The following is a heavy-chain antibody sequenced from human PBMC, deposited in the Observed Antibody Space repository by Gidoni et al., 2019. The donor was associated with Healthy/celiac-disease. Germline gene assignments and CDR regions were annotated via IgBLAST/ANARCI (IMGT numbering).Heavy chain of an antibody. J-gene: IGHJ6*02. CDR2: IWYDGSNK. Sequence: QVQLVESGGGVGQPGRSLRLSCAASGFTFSSSGMHWVRPAPGKGLEWEAVIWYDGSNKYYADSVKGRFTISRDNSKNTLYLQMNSLRAEDTAVYYCAREAYCGGDCYFYYYYGMDVWGQGTTVTVSS. CDR1: GFTFSSSG. V-gene: IGHV3-33*01. D-gene: IGHD2-21*02. CDR3: AREAYCGGDCYFYYYYGMDV.